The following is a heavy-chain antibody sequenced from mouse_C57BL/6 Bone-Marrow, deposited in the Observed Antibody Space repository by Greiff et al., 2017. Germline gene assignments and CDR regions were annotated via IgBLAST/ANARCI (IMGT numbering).Heavy chain of an antibody. CDR2: IHPNRGST. D-gene: IGHD3-3*01. Sequence: VQLQQPGAELVKPGASVKLSCKASGYTFTSYWMHWVKQSPGQGLEWIGMIHPNRGSTNYNEKFKSKATLTVDKSSSTAYMQLSSLTSEDSAVYYCARAGTSYAMDYWGQGTSVTVSS. J-gene: IGHJ4*01. CDR3: ARAGTSYAMDY. CDR1: GYTFTSYW. V-gene: IGHV1-64*01.